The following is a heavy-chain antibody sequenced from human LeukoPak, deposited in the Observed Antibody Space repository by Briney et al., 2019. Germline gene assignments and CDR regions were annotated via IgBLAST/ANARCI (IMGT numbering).Heavy chain of an antibody. V-gene: IGHV3-33*01. CDR3: AIDRQYCSSVSCYPDYFDY. CDR2: IWYDGSYK. CDR1: GFTFTSYG. D-gene: IGHD2-2*01. J-gene: IGHJ4*02. Sequence: GGSLRLSCAASGFTFTSYGMHWVRQAPGKGLEWVAIIWYDGSYKYYADSVKGRFTISRDNSKNTLYLQMNSLRAEDTAVYYCAIDRQYCSSVSCYPDYFDYWGQGTLVTVSS.